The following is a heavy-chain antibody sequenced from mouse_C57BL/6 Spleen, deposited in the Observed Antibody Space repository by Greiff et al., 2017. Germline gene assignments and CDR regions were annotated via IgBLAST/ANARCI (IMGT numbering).Heavy chain of an antibody. Sequence: LQESGAELVKPGASVKISCKASGYAFSSYWMNWVKQRPGKGLEWIGQIYPGDGDTNYNGKFKGKATLTADKSSSTAYMQLSSLTSEDSAVYFCARWSYDYDAMDYWGQGTSVTVSS. CDR2: IYPGDGDT. CDR1: GYAFSSYW. J-gene: IGHJ4*01. D-gene: IGHD1-1*01. CDR3: ARWSYDYDAMDY. V-gene: IGHV1-80*01.